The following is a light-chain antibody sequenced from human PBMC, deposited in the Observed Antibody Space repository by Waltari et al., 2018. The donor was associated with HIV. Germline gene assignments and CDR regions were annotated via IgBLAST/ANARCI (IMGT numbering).Light chain of an antibody. CDR2: KAS. Sequence: DIQMTQSPSTLSASVGDRVTITCRASQSIGTWLAWYQQKPGKAPKLLIYKASSLESGIPSRFSGSGSGTEFTLTISSLQPDDFAIYHCQQYNSYWTFGQGTKVEI. CDR3: QQYNSYWT. V-gene: IGKV1-5*03. CDR1: QSIGTW. J-gene: IGKJ1*01.